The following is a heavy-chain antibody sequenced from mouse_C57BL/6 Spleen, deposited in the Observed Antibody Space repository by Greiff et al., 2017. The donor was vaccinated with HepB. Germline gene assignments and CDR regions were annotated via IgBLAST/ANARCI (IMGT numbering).Heavy chain of an antibody. D-gene: IGHD1-1*01. J-gene: IGHJ3*01. V-gene: IGHV5-9*01. CDR2: ISGCGGNT. Sequence: EVKLMESGGGLVKPGGSLKLSCAASGFTFSSYTMSWVRQTPEKRLEWVATISGCGGNTYYPDSVKGRFTISRDNAKNTLYLQMSSLRSEDTALYYCARQYYGKGFAYWGQGTLVTVSA. CDR1: GFTFSSYT. CDR3: ARQYYGKGFAY.